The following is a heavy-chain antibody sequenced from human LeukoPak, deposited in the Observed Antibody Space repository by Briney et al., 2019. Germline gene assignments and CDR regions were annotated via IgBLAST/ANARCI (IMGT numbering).Heavy chain of an antibody. D-gene: IGHD2-21*01. CDR3: ARLVISPQGGY. Sequence: SSETLSLTCPVSGGSISSYYWSWIRPRPGKGLEWIGYIYYSGSTNYNPSLKSRVTISVDTSKIQFSLKLSSMTAADTAVYYCARLVISPQGGYWGQGTLVTVSS. CDR2: IYYSGST. J-gene: IGHJ4*02. V-gene: IGHV4-59*01. CDR1: GGSISSYY.